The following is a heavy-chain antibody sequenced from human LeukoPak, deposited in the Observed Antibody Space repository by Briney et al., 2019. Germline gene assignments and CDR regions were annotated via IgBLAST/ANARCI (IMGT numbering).Heavy chain of an antibody. D-gene: IGHD3-16*02. CDR1: GGSFSGYY. CDR3: ATGGPNMITFGGVIAYNWFDP. V-gene: IGHV4-34*01. Sequence: LETLSLTCAVYGGSFSGYYWHWIRQPPGKGLEWIGEINHSGSTNYNPSLKSRVTISVDTSKNQFSLKLSSVTAADTAVYYCATGGPNMITFGGVIAYNWFDPWGQGTLVTVSS. CDR2: INHSGST. J-gene: IGHJ5*02.